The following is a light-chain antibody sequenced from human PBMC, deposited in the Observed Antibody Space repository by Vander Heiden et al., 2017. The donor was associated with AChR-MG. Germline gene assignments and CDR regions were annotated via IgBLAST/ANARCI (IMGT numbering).Light chain of an antibody. CDR1: SSALGGYYY. V-gene: IGLV2-11*01. Sequence: QSALTQPRSVSGSPGQSVTISCTGTSSALGGYYYVSWYQQHPGNAPKLVIYDVSGRPSGVPDRFFGSKSGNTASLTISGLQAEDEADYYCCSYAGTYTLFGGGTKLTVL. CDR3: CSYAGTYTL. CDR2: DVS. J-gene: IGLJ2*01.